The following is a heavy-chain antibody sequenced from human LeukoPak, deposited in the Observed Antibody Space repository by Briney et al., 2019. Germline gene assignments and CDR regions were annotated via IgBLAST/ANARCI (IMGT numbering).Heavy chain of an antibody. V-gene: IGHV4-59*08. Sequence: SETLSLTCTASGDSISGYYWSWIRQPPKKGLEWIGYIHYSGSTNYNPSLNSRVTISVDTSKNQFSLRPTSVTAADTAVYYCARHSRTYYDFDYWGQGTLVTVSS. D-gene: IGHD1-26*01. CDR3: ARHSRTYYDFDY. CDR1: GDSISGYY. CDR2: IHYSGST. J-gene: IGHJ4*02.